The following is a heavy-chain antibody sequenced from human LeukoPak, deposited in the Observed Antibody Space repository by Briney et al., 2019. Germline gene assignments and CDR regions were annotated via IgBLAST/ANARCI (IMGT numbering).Heavy chain of an antibody. CDR2: IYPGDSDT. Sequence: GESLKISCKGSGYSFTCYWIGWVRQMPGKGLERMGIIYPGDSDTRYSPSFQGQVTISADKSISTAYLQWSSLKASDTAMSYCARHFHSSSWDYWGQGTLVTVSS. D-gene: IGHD6-6*01. CDR1: GYSFTCYW. J-gene: IGHJ4*02. V-gene: IGHV5-51*01. CDR3: ARHFHSSSWDY.